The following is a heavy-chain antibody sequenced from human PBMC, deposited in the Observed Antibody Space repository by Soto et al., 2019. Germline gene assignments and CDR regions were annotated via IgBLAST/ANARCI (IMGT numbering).Heavy chain of an antibody. Sequence: VPLSLPCSVSGGSISGHYWTWLRQSPGKGLAWIGYIFYSGSTNYNPSLKSRVTISVDTSKNQFSLKMSSVTAADTAVYYYARVGSSGWSPDYWGRGTLVTVSS. D-gene: IGHD6-19*01. V-gene: IGHV4-59*11. CDR2: IFYSGST. J-gene: IGHJ4*02. CDR1: GGSISGHY. CDR3: ARVGSSGWSPDY.